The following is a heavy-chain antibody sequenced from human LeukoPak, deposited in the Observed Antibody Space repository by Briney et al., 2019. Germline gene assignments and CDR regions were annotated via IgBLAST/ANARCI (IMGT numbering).Heavy chain of an antibody. CDR2: ISAYDGNT. J-gene: IGHJ4*02. V-gene: IGHV1-18*01. CDR3: ATHSSSWETFDY. D-gene: IGHD6-13*01. CDR1: GYTFTSYG. Sequence: ASVTVSCKASGYTFTSYGISWVRQAPGQGLEWMGWISAYDGNTNYAQKLQDRVTMTTDTSTSTAYMELRSLRSDDTAVYYCATHSSSWETFDYWGQGTLVTVSS.